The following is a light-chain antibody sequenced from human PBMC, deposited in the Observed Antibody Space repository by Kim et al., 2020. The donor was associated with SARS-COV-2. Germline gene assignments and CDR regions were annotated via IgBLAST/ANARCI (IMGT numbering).Light chain of an antibody. CDR2: AAS. CDR1: QDIRNK. J-gene: IGKJ1*01. Sequence: AIQMTQSPSSLSASVGDRVTITCRASQDIRNKLGWYQQKPGKAPKFLIYAASTLQSGVPSRFSGSGSGTDFTLTISCLQPEDFATYYCLQDYNYPWTFGQGTKVDIK. V-gene: IGKV1-6*01. CDR3: LQDYNYPWT.